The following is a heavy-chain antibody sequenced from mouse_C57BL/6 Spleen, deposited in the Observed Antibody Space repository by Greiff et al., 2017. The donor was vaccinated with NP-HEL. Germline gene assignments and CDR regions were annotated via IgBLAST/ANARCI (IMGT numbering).Heavy chain of an antibody. CDR1: GYAFTNYL. V-gene: IGHV1-54*01. J-gene: IGHJ3*01. CDR2: INPGSGGT. Sequence: VQLQQSGAELVRPGTSVKVSCKASGYAFTNYLIAWVKQRPGQGLEWIGVINPGSGGTNYNEKFKGKATLTADKSSSTAYMQLSSLTSEDSAVYFCARCHSSGPWFAYWGQGTLVTVSA. CDR3: ARCHSSGPWFAY. D-gene: IGHD3-2*02.